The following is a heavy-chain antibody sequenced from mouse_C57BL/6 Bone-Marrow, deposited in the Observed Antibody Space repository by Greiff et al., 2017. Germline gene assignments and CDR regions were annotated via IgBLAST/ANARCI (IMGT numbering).Heavy chain of an antibody. J-gene: IGHJ2*01. CDR2: IYPGDGDT. Sequence: QFPLQHSVPELVKPGASVKISCKASGYAFSSSWMNWVKQRPGKGLEWIGRIYPGDGDTNYNGKFKGKATLTADKSSSTAYMQLSSLTSEDSAVYFCARRDYFDYWGQGTTLTVSS. V-gene: IGHV1-82*01. CDR3: ARRDYFDY. CDR1: GYAFSSSW.